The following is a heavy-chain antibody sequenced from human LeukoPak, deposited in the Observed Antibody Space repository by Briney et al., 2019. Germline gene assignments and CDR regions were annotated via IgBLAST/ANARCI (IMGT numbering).Heavy chain of an antibody. J-gene: IGHJ4*02. CDR3: ASGYCSSTSCQIDY. CDR1: GYTFTSYG. Sequence: ASVKVSCKASGYTFTSYGISWVRQAPGQGLEWMGWISAYNGNTNYAQKLQGRVTMTTDTSTSTAYMELRSLRSDDTAVYYCASGYCSSTSCQIDYWGQGTLVTVSS. CDR2: ISAYNGNT. V-gene: IGHV1-18*01. D-gene: IGHD2-2*01.